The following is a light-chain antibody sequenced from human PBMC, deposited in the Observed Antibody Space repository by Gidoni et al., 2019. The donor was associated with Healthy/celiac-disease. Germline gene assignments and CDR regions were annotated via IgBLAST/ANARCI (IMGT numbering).Light chain of an antibody. J-gene: IGKJ4*01. CDR3: QQSYSTLLT. V-gene: IGKV1-39*01. CDR2: AAS. CDR1: QSISSY. Sequence: DIQMTQSPSSLSASVGDRVTITCRTSQSISSYLNCYQQKPGKAPKLLIYAASSLQSGVPSRFSGSGSGTDFTLTISSLQPEDFATYYCQQSYSTLLTFXGXTKVEIK.